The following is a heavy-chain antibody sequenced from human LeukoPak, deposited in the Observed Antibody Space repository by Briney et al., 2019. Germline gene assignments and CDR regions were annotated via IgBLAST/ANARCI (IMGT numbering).Heavy chain of an antibody. Sequence: GGSLRLSCAGSEFTFSSYWMSWVRQAPGKGLEWVANIKQDGSEKYYVDSVKGRFTISRDNAKNSLYLQMNSLRAEDTAVYYCAREGDSGYDTNDAFDIWGQGTMVTVSS. J-gene: IGHJ3*02. D-gene: IGHD5-12*01. CDR3: AREGDSGYDTNDAFDI. V-gene: IGHV3-7*01. CDR2: IKQDGSEK. CDR1: EFTFSSYW.